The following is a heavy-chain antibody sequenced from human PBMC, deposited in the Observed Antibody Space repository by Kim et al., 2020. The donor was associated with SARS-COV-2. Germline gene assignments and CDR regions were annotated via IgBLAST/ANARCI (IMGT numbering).Heavy chain of an antibody. CDR2: ISFDGRNK. Sequence: GGSLRLSCAASGFSFDSSAMNWVRQAPGKGLEWVAVISFDGRNKDYAGSVKGRVTISRDNSKSTLHLQMNSLRVEDTAVYYCARGNDSESVRLSYYYNGMDVGGGGTAAVFSS. V-gene: IGHV3-30*04. J-gene: IGHJ6*02. D-gene: IGHD3-16*01. CDR3: ARGNDSESVRLSYYYNGMDV. CDR1: GFSFDSSA.